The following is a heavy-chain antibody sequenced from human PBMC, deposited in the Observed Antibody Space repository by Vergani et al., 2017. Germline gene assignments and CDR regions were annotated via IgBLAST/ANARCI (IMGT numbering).Heavy chain of an antibody. Sequence: QLQLQESGPGLVKPSETLSLTCTVSAGSISSSSYYWGWIRQPPGKGLEWIGSIYYSGSTYYNPSLKSRVTISVDTSKNQFSLKLSSVPAADTAVYYCARDRAVTAAPRKGVSGQLTTV. J-gene: IGHJ6*01. CDR1: AGSISSSSYY. D-gene: IGHD6-25*01. V-gene: IGHV4-39*02. CDR2: IYYSGST. CDR3: ARDRAVTAAPRKGV.